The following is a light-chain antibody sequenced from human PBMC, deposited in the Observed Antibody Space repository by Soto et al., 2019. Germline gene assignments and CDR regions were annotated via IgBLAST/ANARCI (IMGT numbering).Light chain of an antibody. CDR1: SSDVGGYNY. CDR3: SSYATSSTLV. V-gene: IGLV2-14*01. J-gene: IGLJ2*01. CDR2: EVI. Sequence: QSALTQPASVSGSPGQSFTISCTGTSSDVGGYNYVSWYQQHPGKAPKFMIYEVINRPSGVSNRFSGSKSGNTASLTISGLQAEDEADYYCSSYATSSTLVFGGGTKVTVL.